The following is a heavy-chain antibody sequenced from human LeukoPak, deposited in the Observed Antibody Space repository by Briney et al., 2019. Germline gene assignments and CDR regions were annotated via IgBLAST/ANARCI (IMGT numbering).Heavy chain of an antibody. Sequence: GESLKISCKGSGYSFTSYWIGWVRQMPGKGLEWMGIIYPGDSDTRYSPSFQGQVTISADKPIRTAYLQWSSLNASDTAMYYCARQHSSSWYYFDYWGQGTLVTVSS. CDR3: ARQHSSSWYYFDY. V-gene: IGHV5-51*01. CDR1: GYSFTSYW. CDR2: IYPGDSDT. J-gene: IGHJ4*02. D-gene: IGHD6-13*01.